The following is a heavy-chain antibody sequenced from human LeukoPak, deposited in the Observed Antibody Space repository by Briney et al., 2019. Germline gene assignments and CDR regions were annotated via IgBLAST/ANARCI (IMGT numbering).Heavy chain of an antibody. J-gene: IGHJ4*02. D-gene: IGHD5-24*01. V-gene: IGHV4-31*03. CDR1: GVSISSSHYY. CDR2: IYYSGST. CDR3: AGRDGYNYYGY. Sequence: SETLSLNCTVSGVSISSSHYYWSWIRQHPGKGLEWIGYIYYSGSTHYNPSLKSRVTISVDTSKNQFSLKLSSVTAADTAVYYCAGRDGYNYYGYWGQGTLVTVSS.